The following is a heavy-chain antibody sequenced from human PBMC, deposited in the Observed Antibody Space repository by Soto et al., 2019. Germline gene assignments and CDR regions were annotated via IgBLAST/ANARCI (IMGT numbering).Heavy chain of an antibody. J-gene: IGHJ4*02. CDR2: IYDSGRT. D-gene: IGHD6-19*01. CDR3: ARDQDSGWGLDS. CDR1: GGSISTDNW. Sequence: QVQVQESGPGLVKPSGTLSLTCVVSGGSISTDNWWSWVRQPPGKGLEWIGEIYDSGRTNYSPSLKSRVSISADTSKNQLSLQMTSVTAADTAVYYCARDQDSGWGLDSWGQGILVTVSS. V-gene: IGHV4-4*02.